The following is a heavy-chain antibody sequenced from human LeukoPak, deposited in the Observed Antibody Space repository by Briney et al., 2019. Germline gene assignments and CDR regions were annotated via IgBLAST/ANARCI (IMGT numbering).Heavy chain of an antibody. CDR2: ISGSGGST. Sequence: PGGSLRLSCAASGFTFSSYAMSWVRQAPGKGLEWVSAISGSGGSTYYADSVKGRFTISRDNSKNTLYLQMNSLRAEDTAVYYCAKGQYSDIVATSRGVWDYYFDYWGQGTLVTVSS. D-gene: IGHD5-12*01. V-gene: IGHV3-23*01. CDR1: GFTFSSYA. CDR3: AKGQYSDIVATSRGVWDYYFDY. J-gene: IGHJ4*02.